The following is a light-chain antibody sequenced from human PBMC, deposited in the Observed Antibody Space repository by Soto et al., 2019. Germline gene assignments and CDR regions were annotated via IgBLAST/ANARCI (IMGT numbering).Light chain of an antibody. CDR3: QQYGDLPPT. J-gene: IGKJ1*01. CDR2: GAS. Sequence: EIVMTQSPATLSVSPGERATLSCRASQSVSSNLAWYQQKPGQAPRLLIYGASTRATGIPARFSGSGSGTEFTLTISRLEPEDFAVYYCQQYGDLPPTFGQGTKVDIK. V-gene: IGKV3-15*01. CDR1: QSVSSN.